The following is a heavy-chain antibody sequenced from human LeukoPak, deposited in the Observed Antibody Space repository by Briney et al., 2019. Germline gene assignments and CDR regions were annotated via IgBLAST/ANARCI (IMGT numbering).Heavy chain of an antibody. CDR3: IRWGDGYSYYLDS. Sequence: PGGSLRLSCAASGFTFSASSMHWVRQASGKGLEWVGRIRSRANNYATAYAASVKGRFTISRDDSKNTAYLQMNSLKTEDTAVYYCIRWGDGYSYYLDSRGKGTLVTVSS. V-gene: IGHV3-73*01. CDR2: IRSRANNYAT. D-gene: IGHD5-24*01. J-gene: IGHJ4*02. CDR1: GFTFSASS.